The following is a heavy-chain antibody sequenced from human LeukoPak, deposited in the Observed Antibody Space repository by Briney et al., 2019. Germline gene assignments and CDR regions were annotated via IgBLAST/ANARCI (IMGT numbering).Heavy chain of an antibody. D-gene: IGHD1-26*01. V-gene: IGHV3-9*01. CDR1: GFTFDDYA. CDR3: ATVGGSYSPADY. J-gene: IGHJ4*02. Sequence: GRSLRLSCAASGFTFDDYAMHWVRQAPGKGLEWVSGISWNSGSVGYVDSVKGRFTLSRDNAKNSLYLQMNSLRAEDTAVYYCATVGGSYSPADYWGQGTLVTVSS. CDR2: ISWNSGSV.